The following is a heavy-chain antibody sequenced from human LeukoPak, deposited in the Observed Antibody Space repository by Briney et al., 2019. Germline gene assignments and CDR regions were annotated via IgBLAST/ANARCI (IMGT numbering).Heavy chain of an antibody. D-gene: IGHD3-10*01. CDR3: ARGDLGAFDL. CDR2: IYYSGST. V-gene: IGHV4-59*08. J-gene: IGHJ3*01. Sequence: SETLSLTCTVSGGSISRDYWSWIRPPPGKGLEYIGYIYYSGSTSYNPSLKGRVTISLDTSKNQFSLKLSSVTAADTAVYYCARGDLGAFDLWGQGTMVSVSS. CDR1: GGSISRDY.